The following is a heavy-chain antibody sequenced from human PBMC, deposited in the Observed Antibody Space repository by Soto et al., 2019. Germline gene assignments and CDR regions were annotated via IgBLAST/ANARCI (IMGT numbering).Heavy chain of an antibody. CDR1: GFSLSSHY. D-gene: IGHD1-1*01. J-gene: IGHJ4*02. CDR3: ARDSSMNG. Sequence: GGSLRLSCVASGFSLSSHYMNWVRQAPGKGLEWVSLIHNGGDTYYADSVKGRFSISRDDSRNTLYLQMNSLTAEDTAMYYCARDSSMNGWGQGTLVTVSS. CDR2: IHNGGDT. V-gene: IGHV3-66*01.